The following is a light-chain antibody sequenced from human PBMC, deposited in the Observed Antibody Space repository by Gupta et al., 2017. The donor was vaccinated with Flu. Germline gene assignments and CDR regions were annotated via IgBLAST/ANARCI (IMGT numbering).Light chain of an antibody. Sequence: EIVFTQSPATLSLSPRERATLSCRASQSVSSYLAWYQQKPGQAPRLLIYDASNRATGIPARFSGSGSGTDFTLTISSLEPEDFAVYYCQHRSNWPKTFGQGTKVEIK. J-gene: IGKJ1*01. CDR3: QHRSNWPKT. CDR1: QSVSSY. CDR2: DAS. V-gene: IGKV3-11*01.